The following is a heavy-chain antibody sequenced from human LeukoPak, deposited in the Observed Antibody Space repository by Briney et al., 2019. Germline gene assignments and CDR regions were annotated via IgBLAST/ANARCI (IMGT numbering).Heavy chain of an antibody. CDR1: GYTFTGYY. CDR3: AREDRSGSYDY. D-gene: IGHD1-26*01. Sequence: ASVKVSCKASGYTFTGYYMHWVRQAPGQGLEWMGWINPNSDGTNYAQKFQGRVTMTRDTSISTAYMELSRLRSDDTAVYYCAREDRSGSYDYWGQGTLVTVSS. V-gene: IGHV1-2*02. CDR2: INPNSDGT. J-gene: IGHJ4*02.